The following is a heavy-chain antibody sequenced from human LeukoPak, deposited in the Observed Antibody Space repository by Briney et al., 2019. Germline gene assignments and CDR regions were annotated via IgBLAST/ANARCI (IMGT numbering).Heavy chain of an antibody. CDR2: IRYDGSNK. V-gene: IGHV3-30*02. D-gene: IGHD2-2*01. J-gene: IGHJ3*02. CDR3: AKDRGKADIVVVPAAFHNDAFDI. CDR1: GFTFSSYG. Sequence: PGGSLRLSCAASGFTFSSYGMHWVRQAPGKGLEWVAFIRYDGSNKYYAESVKGRFTISRDNSRNTLYLQMNSLRAEDPAVYYCAKDRGKADIVVVPAAFHNDAFDIWGQGTMVTVSS.